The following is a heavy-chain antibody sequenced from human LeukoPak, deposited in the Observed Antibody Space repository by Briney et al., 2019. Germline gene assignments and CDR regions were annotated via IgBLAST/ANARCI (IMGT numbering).Heavy chain of an antibody. V-gene: IGHV1-18*01. CDR2: ISAYNGNT. Sequence: ASVKVSCKASGYTFISYGISWVRQAPGQGLEWMGWISAYNGNTNYAQKLQGRVTMTTDTSTSTAYMELRSLRSDDTAVYYCAFAPLGPYSSGWYGPGDYYFDYWGQGTLVTVSS. CDR3: AFAPLGPYSSGWYGPGDYYFDY. J-gene: IGHJ4*02. CDR1: GYTFISYG. D-gene: IGHD6-19*01.